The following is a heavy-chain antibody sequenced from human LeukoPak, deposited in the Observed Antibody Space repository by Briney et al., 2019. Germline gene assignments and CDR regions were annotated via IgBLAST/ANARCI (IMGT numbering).Heavy chain of an antibody. CDR3: ARGKGYSGYDDPGIKYYFDY. J-gene: IGHJ4*02. CDR2: IYYTGNT. CDR1: GGSVSSGSFY. Sequence: PSETLSLTCTVSGGSVSSGSFYWSWIRQPPGKGLEWIGYIYYTGNTNYNPSLKSRVTISVDVSMNQFSLKLSSVTAADTAVYYCARGKGYSGYDDPGIKYYFDYWGQGTLVTVSS. D-gene: IGHD5-12*01. V-gene: IGHV4-61*01.